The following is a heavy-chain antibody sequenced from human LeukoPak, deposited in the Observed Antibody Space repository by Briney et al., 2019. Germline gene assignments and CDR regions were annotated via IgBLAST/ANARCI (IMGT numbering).Heavy chain of an antibody. CDR3: ATYTQHFGAPGGADY. CDR2: INKDGSEK. D-gene: IGHD2-8*02. CDR1: RVTFSDYW. Sequence: GGSLRLSCAVSRVTFSDYWMRWVRQAPGKGLEWVAAINKDGSEKQYVGSVKGRFTISRDNAKNSVYLQMTSLGAEDTAVYYCATYTQHFGAPGGADYWGLGTLVTVSS. J-gene: IGHJ4*02. V-gene: IGHV3-7*01.